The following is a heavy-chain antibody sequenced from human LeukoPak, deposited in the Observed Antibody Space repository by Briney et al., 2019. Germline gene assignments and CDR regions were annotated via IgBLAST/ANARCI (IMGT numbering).Heavy chain of an antibody. CDR2: IRYDGSNK. CDR1: GFPFSSYG. D-gene: IGHD3-9*01. CDR3: ARGSLDYEILTGVDY. Sequence: GGSLRLSCAASGFPFSSYGMHWVRQAPGKGLEWVAFIRYDGSNKYYADSVKGRFTISRDNSKNTLYLQMNSLRAEDTAVYYCARGSLDYEILTGVDYWGQGTLVTVSS. V-gene: IGHV3-30*02. J-gene: IGHJ4*02.